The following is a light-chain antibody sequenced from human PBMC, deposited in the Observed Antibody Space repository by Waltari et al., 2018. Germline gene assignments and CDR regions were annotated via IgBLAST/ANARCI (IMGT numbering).Light chain of an antibody. CDR2: SNN. CDR3: AAWDDSLNGWV. CDR1: SSNIGTHH. Sequence: QSVLTQPPSASGTPGQRVTISCSGSSSNIGTHHVNWYQQPPGTAPKLLIYSNNQRPSGVPDRFSGSKSGTSASLAISGLQSEDEADYYCAAWDDSLNGWVFGGGTKLTVL. J-gene: IGLJ3*02. V-gene: IGLV1-44*01.